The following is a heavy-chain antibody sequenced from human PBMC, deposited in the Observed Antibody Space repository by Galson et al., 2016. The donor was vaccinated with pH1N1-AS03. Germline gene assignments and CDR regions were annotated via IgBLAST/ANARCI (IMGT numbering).Heavy chain of an antibody. V-gene: IGHV3-30*03. Sequence: SLRLSCAASGFTISNFGMLWVRQAPGQGLEWVAIISFDGTNKYYADSVKGRFSISRDNSKNTLSLQMSALRAEETAVYYCARGQGYNSGYFDTDYWGRGTLVTASS. CDR1: GFTISNFG. CDR3: ARGQGYNSGYFDTDY. D-gene: IGHD3-22*01. J-gene: IGHJ4*02. CDR2: ISFDGTNK.